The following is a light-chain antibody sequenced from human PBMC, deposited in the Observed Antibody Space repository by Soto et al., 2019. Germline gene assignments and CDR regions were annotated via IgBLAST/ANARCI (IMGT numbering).Light chain of an antibody. J-gene: IGLJ2*01. Sequence: QSALTQPRSVSGSPGQSATISCTGTSGDVGGYNHVSWFQQHPGKAPKLMIYTVTERPSGVPDRFSGSKSGNTASLTISGLQAEDEADYYCCSYAGRYSVVFGGGTKLTVL. CDR3: CSYAGRYSVV. CDR2: TVT. CDR1: SGDVGGYNH. V-gene: IGLV2-11*01.